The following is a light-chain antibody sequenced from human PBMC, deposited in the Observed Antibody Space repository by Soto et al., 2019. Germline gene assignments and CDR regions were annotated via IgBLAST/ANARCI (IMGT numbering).Light chain of an antibody. J-gene: IGKJ4*01. V-gene: IGKV1-5*01. Sequence: DIQMAQSPSALFASIGDRVSVTCRASQPIFTSLAWYQQKPGKAPKLLIYDASVLQTGVPSRFSGFSSGTDFTLTISGLQPDYFATYFCQQYKSYSAHGLTFGGGTKVDIK. CDR3: QQYKSYSAHGLT. CDR1: QPIFTS. CDR2: DAS.